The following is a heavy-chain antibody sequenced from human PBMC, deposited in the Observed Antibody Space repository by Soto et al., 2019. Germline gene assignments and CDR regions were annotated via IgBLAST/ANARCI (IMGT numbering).Heavy chain of an antibody. V-gene: IGHV1-69*01. CDR3: AYSGYDFSYYYYGMDV. J-gene: IGHJ6*02. CDR2: IIPIFGTA. D-gene: IGHD5-12*01. CDR1: GGTFSSYA. Sequence: QVQLVQSGAEVKKPGSSVKVSCKASGGTFSSYAISWVRQAPGQGLEWMGGIIPIFGTANYAQKFQGRVTITADESTSTAYMELSRLRSEDTAVYYCAYSGYDFSYYYYGMDVWGQGTTVTVSS.